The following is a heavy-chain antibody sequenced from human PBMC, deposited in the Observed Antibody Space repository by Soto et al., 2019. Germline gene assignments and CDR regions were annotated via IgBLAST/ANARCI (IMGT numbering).Heavy chain of an antibody. V-gene: IGHV4-59*01. CDR2: IYYSGST. Sequence: SETLSLTCTVSGGSISSYYWSWIRQPPGKGLEWIGYIYYSGSTNYNPSLKSRVTISVDTSKNQFSLKLSSVTAADTAVYYCARDCSGGSCYRENDAFDIWGQGTMVTVSS. CDR3: ARDCSGGSCYRENDAFDI. CDR1: GGSISSYY. D-gene: IGHD2-15*01. J-gene: IGHJ3*02.